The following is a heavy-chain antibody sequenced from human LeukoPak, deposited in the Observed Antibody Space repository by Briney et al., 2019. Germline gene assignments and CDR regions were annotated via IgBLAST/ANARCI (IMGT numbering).Heavy chain of an antibody. CDR2: INTDESST. CDR1: GFTFSGYW. D-gene: IGHD5-18*01. Sequence: GGSLRLSCAASGFTFSGYWMHWVRQAPGKGLVWVSRINTDESSTDYADSVRGRFTISRDNAKNTLYLQMNSLRAEDTAVYYCARDPRYSYGYFLGYTDVWGKGTTVTVSS. CDR3: ARDPRYSYGYFLGYTDV. J-gene: IGHJ6*03. V-gene: IGHV3-74*01.